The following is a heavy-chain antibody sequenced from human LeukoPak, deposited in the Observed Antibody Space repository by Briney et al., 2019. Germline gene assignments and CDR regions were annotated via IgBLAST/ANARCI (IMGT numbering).Heavy chain of an antibody. CDR1: GGSITRTNW. D-gene: IGHD3-22*01. CDR3: ARDWDGRDSDRSGYYPRWFDP. V-gene: IGHV4-4*02. J-gene: IGHJ5*02. Sequence: PSETLSLTYAVSGGSITRTNWWTWVRQPPGKGLEWIGEVYHNGRTNYNPSLQSRITISVDKSKNQFSLNLTSVTAADTAIYYCARDWDGRDSDRSGYYPRWFDPWGQGALVTVSP. CDR2: VYHNGRT.